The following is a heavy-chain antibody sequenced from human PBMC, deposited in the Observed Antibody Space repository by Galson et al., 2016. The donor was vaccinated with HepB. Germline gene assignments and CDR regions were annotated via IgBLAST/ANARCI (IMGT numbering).Heavy chain of an antibody. Sequence: SVKVSCKASGYAFTAYTVHWVRQAPGQRLEWMGWINTVSGNTKYSQTFQGRVTLTRDTSATTAYMELNSLRSEDTAVYYCARVRGGLQFLDHLFDYWGQGSLVTVSS. CDR3: ARVRGGLQFLDHLFDY. V-gene: IGHV1-3*04. J-gene: IGHJ4*02. D-gene: IGHD3-3*01. CDR2: INTVSGNT. CDR1: GYAFTAYT.